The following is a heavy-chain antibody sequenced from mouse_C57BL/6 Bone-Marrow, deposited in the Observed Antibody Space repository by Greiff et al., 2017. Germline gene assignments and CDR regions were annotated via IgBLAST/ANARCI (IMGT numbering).Heavy chain of an antibody. CDR3: ARGGAASSNPYYAMDY. CDR2: SNPGSGNT. J-gene: IGHJ4*01. V-gene: IGHV1-76*01. D-gene: IGHD2-5*01. CDR1: GYTFTDYY. Sequence: QVQLQQSGAELVRPGASVKLSCKASGYTFTDYYINWVKQRPGQGLEWSARSNPGSGNTHYNEKFKGKATLTAEKSSSTAYMQLSRMTSEDSTVYVCARGGAASSNPYYAMDYWGQGTSVTVSS.